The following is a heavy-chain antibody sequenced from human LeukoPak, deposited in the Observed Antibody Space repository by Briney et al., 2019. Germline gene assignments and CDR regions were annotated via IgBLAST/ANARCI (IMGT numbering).Heavy chain of an antibody. V-gene: IGHV3-11*01. J-gene: IGHJ4*02. Sequence: GGSLRLSCAASGFTFSDYYMSWIRQAPGKGLEWVSYISSSGSTIYYAASVKGRFTISRDNAKNSLYLQMNSLRAEDTAVYYCAGSPYSSSWSLWGQGTLVTVSS. CDR2: ISSSGSTI. CDR1: GFTFSDYY. D-gene: IGHD6-13*01. CDR3: AGSPYSSSWSL.